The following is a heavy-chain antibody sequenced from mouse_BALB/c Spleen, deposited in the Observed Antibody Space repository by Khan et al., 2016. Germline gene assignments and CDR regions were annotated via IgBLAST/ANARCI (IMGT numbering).Heavy chain of an antibody. CDR3: AREYGYLYWAMDY. Sequence: VQLQQPGAELVKPGASVKLSCTATGFNIKDTYMHWVKQRPEQGLEWIGRIDPANGNIKYDPKFPGRATIPADTSSNTAYLQHSSLTSEDTAVFCSAREYGYLYWAMDYWGQGSSGTVSS. D-gene: IGHD2-2*01. V-gene: IGHV14-3*02. CDR1: GFNIKDTY. CDR2: IDPANGNI. J-gene: IGHJ4*01.